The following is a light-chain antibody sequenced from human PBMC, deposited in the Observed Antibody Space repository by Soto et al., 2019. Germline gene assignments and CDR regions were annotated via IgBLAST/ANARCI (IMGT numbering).Light chain of an antibody. V-gene: IGKV1-16*01. CDR3: QQIYSAPLT. CDR1: QAISNY. J-gene: IGKJ4*01. CDR2: AAS. Sequence: DIQMTQSPSSVSASVGDRVTITCRASQAISNYLAWFQLKPGKAPRSLIFAASYLHTGVPSRFSGSGSGTDFTLTINSLQPEDFATYFCQQIYSAPLTFGGGTKVEIK.